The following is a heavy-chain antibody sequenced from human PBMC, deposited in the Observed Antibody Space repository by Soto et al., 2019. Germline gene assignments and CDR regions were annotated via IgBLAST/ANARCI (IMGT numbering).Heavy chain of an antibody. V-gene: IGHV1-3*01. CDR1: GYTFTSYT. Sequence: QVQLEQSGAEVKKPGASVKVSCQTSGYTFTSYTLHWVRQAPGQGLEWLGWINAGNGREKYSQRFQDRVSLSTDRSTRPAFREIRARRPETTAVYYCARGGGWVGEASFDTWGQGTLVIVSS. J-gene: IGHJ4*02. CDR3: ARGGGWVGEASFDT. D-gene: IGHD3-10*01. CDR2: INAGNGRE.